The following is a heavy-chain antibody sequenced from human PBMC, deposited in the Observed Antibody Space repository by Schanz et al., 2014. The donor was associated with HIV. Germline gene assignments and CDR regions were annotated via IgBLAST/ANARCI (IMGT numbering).Heavy chain of an antibody. J-gene: IGHJ4*02. CDR3: ANEEVSNDY. CDR1: GFIFSRSG. Sequence: VQLVESGGGVVQPGRSLRLSCAASGFIFSRSGMHWVRQAPGKGLEWVSAISASGAGTYYAESVKGRFTISRDNTKNTLYLQMTSLRAEDTAVYYCANEEVSNDYRGQGTLVTVSS. V-gene: IGHV3-23*04. CDR2: ISASGAGT.